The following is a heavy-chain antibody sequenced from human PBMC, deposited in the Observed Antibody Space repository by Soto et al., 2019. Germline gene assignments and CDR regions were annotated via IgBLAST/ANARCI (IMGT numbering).Heavy chain of an antibody. D-gene: IGHD2-21*02. J-gene: IGHJ4*02. CDR3: ARDGAVVVTALLDF. Sequence: GGSLRLSCAASGFTFSSYTMNWVRQAPGKGLEWVAVVSSDGTNKYYSDSVKGRFTISRDNSKNTLYLQMNGLRAEDTALYFCARDGAVVVTALLDFWGQGALVTVSS. CDR1: GFTFSSYT. V-gene: IGHV3-30-3*01. CDR2: VSSDGTNK.